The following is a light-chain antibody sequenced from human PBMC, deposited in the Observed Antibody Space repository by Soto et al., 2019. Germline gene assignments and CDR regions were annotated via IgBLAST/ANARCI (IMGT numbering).Light chain of an antibody. CDR3: CSYAGSYTWV. Sequence: QSALTQPRSVSGSPGQSVTISCTGTSSDVGDYNYVSWCQQHPGKAPKLLIYAVNMRPSGVPDRFSGSKSGNTASLTISGLQAEDEADYSCCSYAGSYTWVFGGGTQLTVL. J-gene: IGLJ3*02. V-gene: IGLV2-11*01. CDR1: SSDVGDYNY. CDR2: AVN.